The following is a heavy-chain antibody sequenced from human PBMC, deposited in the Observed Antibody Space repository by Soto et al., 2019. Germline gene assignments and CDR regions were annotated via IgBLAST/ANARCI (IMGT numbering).Heavy chain of an antibody. CDR3: ARGPENSPYSSYHP. CDR1: GGSISSGGYY. J-gene: IGHJ5*02. Sequence: QVQLQESGPGLVKPSQTLSLTCTVSGGSISSGGYYWSWIRQHPGKGLEWIGYIYYSGSTYYNPSLKSRVTISVNTSKNQFSLKLSSVTAADTAVYYCARGPENSPYSSYHPWGQGTLVTVSS. V-gene: IGHV4-31*03. D-gene: IGHD6-6*01. CDR2: IYYSGST.